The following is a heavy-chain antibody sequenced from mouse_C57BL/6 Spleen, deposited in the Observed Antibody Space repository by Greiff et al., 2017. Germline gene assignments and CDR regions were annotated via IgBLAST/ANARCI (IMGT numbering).Heavy chain of an antibody. CDR1: GYAFSSSW. CDR3: ARLGYGSSHYYAMDY. Sequence: QVQLQQSGPELVKPGASVKISCKASGYAFSSSWMNWVKQRPGKGLEWIGRIYPGDGDTNYNGKFKGKATLTADKSSSTAYMQLSSLTSEDSAVYFCARLGYGSSHYYAMDYWGQGTSVTVSS. V-gene: IGHV1-82*01. CDR2: IYPGDGDT. D-gene: IGHD1-1*01. J-gene: IGHJ4*01.